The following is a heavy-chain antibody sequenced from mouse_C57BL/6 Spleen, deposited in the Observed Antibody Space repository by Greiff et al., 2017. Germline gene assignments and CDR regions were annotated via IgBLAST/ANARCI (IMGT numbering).Heavy chain of an antibody. J-gene: IGHJ4*01. V-gene: IGHV3-6*01. CDR2: ISYDGSN. CDR3: ARDGSSLHYYAMDY. D-gene: IGHD1-1*01. CDR1: GYSITSGYY. Sequence: EVKLQESGPGLVKPSQSLSLTCSVTGYSITSGYYWNWIRQFPGNKLEWMGYISYDGSNNYNPSLKNRISITRDTSKNQFFLKLNSVATEDTATYYCARDGSSLHYYAMDYWGQGTSVTVSS.